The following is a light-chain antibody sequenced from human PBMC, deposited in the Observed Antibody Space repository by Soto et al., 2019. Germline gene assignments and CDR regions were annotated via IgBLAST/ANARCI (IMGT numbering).Light chain of an antibody. CDR1: SSDVGGYNY. J-gene: IGLJ1*01. CDR2: EVN. V-gene: IGLV2-14*01. CDR3: NSYTSRYTFV. Sequence: QSALTQPASVSGSPGQSITISCTGTSSDVGGYNYVSWYQQQPGKAPKLMIYEVNRRPSGVSNRFSGSKSGNTASLTISGLQPEDEADYYCNSYTSRYTFVLGTGTKVTVL.